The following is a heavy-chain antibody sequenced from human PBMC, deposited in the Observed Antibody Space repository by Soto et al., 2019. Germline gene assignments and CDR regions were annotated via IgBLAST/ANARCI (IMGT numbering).Heavy chain of an antibody. CDR2: IGPAGDT. J-gene: IGHJ4*02. CDR3: ARSRGADFDY. Sequence: EVQLVESGGGLVQPGGSLRLSCAASGFTFSSYDMRWVRQATGKGLEWVSAIGPAGDTYYPGSVKGRFTISRENAKNSLYLQMNSPRAGDTAVYYCARSRGADFDYWGQGTLVTVSS. V-gene: IGHV3-13*04. CDR1: GFTFSSYD. D-gene: IGHD3-10*01.